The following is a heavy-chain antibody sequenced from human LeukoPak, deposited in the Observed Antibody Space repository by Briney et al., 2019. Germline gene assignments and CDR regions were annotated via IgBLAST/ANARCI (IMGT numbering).Heavy chain of an antibody. D-gene: IGHD6-19*01. CDR2: ISGSGGST. CDR1: GFIFSSYA. V-gene: IGHV3-23*01. Sequence: GGSLRLSCAASGFIFSSYAMSWVRQAPGKGLEWVSAISGSGGSTYSADSVKSRFTISRDDSKNTLYLQMNSLTAEDTAVYYCAKDLYSSGWYYFDYWGQGTLVTVSS. CDR3: AKDLYSSGWYYFDY. J-gene: IGHJ4*02.